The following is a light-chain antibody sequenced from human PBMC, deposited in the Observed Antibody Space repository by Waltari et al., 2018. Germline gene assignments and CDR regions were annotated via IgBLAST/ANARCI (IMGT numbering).Light chain of an antibody. Sequence: TGRDSKSVNRWLAWYQQKPGKAPKLLISKASALQNGVAPRFSGGGSGTEFTLTISNLQPDDSSTYYCQQYEAFPVTFGQGTKVEIK. CDR2: KAS. J-gene: IGKJ1*01. CDR3: QQYEAFPVT. V-gene: IGKV1-5*03. CDR1: KSVNRW.